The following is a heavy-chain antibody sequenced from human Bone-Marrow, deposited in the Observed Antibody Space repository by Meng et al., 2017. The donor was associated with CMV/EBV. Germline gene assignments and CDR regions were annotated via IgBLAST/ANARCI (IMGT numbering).Heavy chain of an antibody. D-gene: IGHD2-2*02. CDR2: ISYDGSSK. CDR3: AKMNGQIVVVPAAILREGYYYYGMEV. V-gene: IGHV3-30*18. Sequence: GESLKISCAASGFTVSSNYMSWVRQAPGKGLEWVAVISYDGSSKYYADSVKGRFTISRDNSKNTLYLQMNSLRAEDTAVYYWAKMNGQIVVVPAAILREGYYYYGMEVWGQGTTVTVSS. J-gene: IGHJ6*02. CDR1: GFTVSSNY.